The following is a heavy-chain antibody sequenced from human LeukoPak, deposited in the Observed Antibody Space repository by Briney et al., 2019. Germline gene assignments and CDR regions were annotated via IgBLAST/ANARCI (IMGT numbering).Heavy chain of an antibody. D-gene: IGHD3-22*01. CDR2: IKSNTDGGTT. J-gene: IGHJ4*02. Sequence: GGSLRLSCAASGFTFSHAWMSWVRRAPGKGLEWVGRIKSNTDGGTTDYAAPVKGRFTISRDDSKNTLYLQMNSLKTEDTAVYYCNTDAFTYYYDTSGTACWGQGALVTVSS. CDR1: GFTFSHAW. V-gene: IGHV3-15*01. CDR3: NTDAFTYYYDTSGTAC.